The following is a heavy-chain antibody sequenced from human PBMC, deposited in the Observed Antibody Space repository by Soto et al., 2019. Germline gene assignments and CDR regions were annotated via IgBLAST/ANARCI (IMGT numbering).Heavy chain of an antibody. J-gene: IGHJ6*02. CDR3: ASLMSSGYYYGMDV. V-gene: IGHV1-69*02. CDR1: GGTFSSYT. CDR2: IIPILGIA. D-gene: IGHD3-10*01. Sequence: QVQLVQSGAEVKKPGSSVKVSCKASGGTFSSYTISWVRQAPGQGLEWMGRIIPILGIANYAQKFQGRVTITADKSTSTAYMERSSLRSEDTAVYYCASLMSSGYYYGMDVWVQGTTVTVSS.